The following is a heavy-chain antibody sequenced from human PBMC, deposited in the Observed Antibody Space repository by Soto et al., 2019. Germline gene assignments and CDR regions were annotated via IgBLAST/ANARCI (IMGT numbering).Heavy chain of an antibody. V-gene: IGHV3-23*01. CDR1: GSTFRSYA. D-gene: IGHD2-2*01. CDR3: ARDQRNARSNDAFDI. CDR2: ISGSGDST. Sequence: PGGSMRLSCAASGSTFRSYAMSWVRQAPGKGLEWVSVISGSGDSTYYADSVKGRFTISRDNAKNSLYLQMNGLRDGDTAVYYCARDQRNARSNDAFDIWGQGTMVTVSS. J-gene: IGHJ3*02.